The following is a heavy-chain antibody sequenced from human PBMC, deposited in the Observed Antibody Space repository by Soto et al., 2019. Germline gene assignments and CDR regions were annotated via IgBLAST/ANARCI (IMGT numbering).Heavy chain of an antibody. CDR3: ARDRLRSAYSYDSSGLFLY. Sequence: PGGSLRLSCAASGFTVSSNYMSWVRQAPGKGLEWVSCISSSSYIYYADSVKGRFTISRDNAKNSLYLQMNSLSAEDTAAYYCARDRLRSAYSYDSSGLFLYWGQGTLVTVSS. CDR2: ISSSSYI. J-gene: IGHJ4*02. V-gene: IGHV3-21*01. D-gene: IGHD3-22*01. CDR1: GFTVSSNY.